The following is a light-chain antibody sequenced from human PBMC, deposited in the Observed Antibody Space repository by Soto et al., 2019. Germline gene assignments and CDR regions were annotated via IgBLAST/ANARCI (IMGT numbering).Light chain of an antibody. CDR1: QGVNSY. V-gene: IGKV1-9*01. J-gene: IGKJ5*01. Sequence: IQLTQSPSFLSASVGDRVTITCRASQGVNSYFAWYQQKPGKAPKLLIYAASTLQSGVPSRFSGSGSETEFPLTISSLQTEDFATYCCQQLAGYPDTFGKGTRLEIK. CDR3: QQLAGYPDT. CDR2: AAS.